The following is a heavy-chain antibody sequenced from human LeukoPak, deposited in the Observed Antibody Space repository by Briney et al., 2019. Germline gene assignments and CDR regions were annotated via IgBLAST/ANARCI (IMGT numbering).Heavy chain of an antibody. V-gene: IGHV3-13*01. D-gene: IGHD1-1*01. CDR3: ARVAKERVGGVYYFDY. J-gene: IGHJ4*02. Sequence: PGGSLRPSCAASGFTFSDYDMHWVRQATGKGLEWVSAIGTAGDTYNTGSVKGRFTISRENAKNSLYLQMNSLRAGDTAVYYCARVAKERVGGVYYFDYWGQGTLVTVSS. CDR2: IGTAGDT. CDR1: GFTFSDYD.